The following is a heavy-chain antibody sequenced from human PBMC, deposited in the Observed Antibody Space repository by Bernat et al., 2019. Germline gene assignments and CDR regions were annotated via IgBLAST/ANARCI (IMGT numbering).Heavy chain of an antibody. CDR3: AGEPNWFDP. Sequence: EAQLMESGGGLVKPGGSLRLSCAASGFTFSNAWMSWVRQAPGKGLEWVGRIKSKSAGGTTDYAAPVQGRFTISRDDSKNTLYLLMNSLKTEDTAVYFCAGEPNWFDPWGQGTLVTVSS. CDR1: GFTFSNAW. CDR2: IKSKSAGGTT. J-gene: IGHJ5*02. V-gene: IGHV3-15*01. D-gene: IGHD1-14*01.